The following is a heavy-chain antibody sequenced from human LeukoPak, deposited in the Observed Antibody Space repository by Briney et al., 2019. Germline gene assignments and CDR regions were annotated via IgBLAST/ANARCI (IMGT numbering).Heavy chain of an antibody. CDR2: IYYSGST. Sequence: SETLSLTCTVSGYSISSGYYWGWIRQPPGKGLEWIGSIYYSGSTYQNPSLKSRVTISVDTSKNQFSLKLSSVTAADTAVYYCARDPIAAAGFGNWGQGTLVTVSS. V-gene: IGHV4-38-2*02. J-gene: IGHJ4*02. CDR1: GYSISSGYY. CDR3: ARDPIAAAGFGN. D-gene: IGHD6-13*01.